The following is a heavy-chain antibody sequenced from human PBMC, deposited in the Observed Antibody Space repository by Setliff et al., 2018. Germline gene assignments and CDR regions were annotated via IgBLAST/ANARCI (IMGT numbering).Heavy chain of an antibody. D-gene: IGHD5-18*01. J-gene: IGHJ5*01. Sequence: PGGSLRLSCAASGFTFRTYSMSWVRQAPGKGLEWVSYISSSGSTIYYADSVKGRFTISRDNAKNSLYLQMDSLRVEDTAVYFCARSPGWIPWFDSWGQGTLVTVSS. V-gene: IGHV3-11*04. CDR2: ISSSGSTI. CDR3: ARSPGWIPWFDS. CDR1: GFTFRTYS.